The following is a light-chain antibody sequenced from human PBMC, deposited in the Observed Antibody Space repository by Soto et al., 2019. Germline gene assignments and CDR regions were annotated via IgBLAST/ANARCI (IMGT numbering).Light chain of an antibody. V-gene: IGLV2-14*01. J-gene: IGLJ1*01. CDR3: SSYTSSIIPYV. CDR2: EVS. Sequence: QSVLTQPASVSGSPGQSITISCTGTSSDVGGYDYASWYQQHPGKAPKLMIYEVSYRPSGVSNRFSGSKSGNTASLTISGLQAEDEADYYCSSYTSSIIPYVFGTGTKVTVL. CDR1: SSDVGGYDY.